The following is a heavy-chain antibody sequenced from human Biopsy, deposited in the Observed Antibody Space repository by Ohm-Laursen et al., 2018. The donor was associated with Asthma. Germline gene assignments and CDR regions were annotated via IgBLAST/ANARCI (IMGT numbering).Heavy chain of an antibody. CDR1: GFTFGDYW. Sequence: SLRLSCAASGFTFGDYWMSWVRQVPGKGLEWVANIKHDGSEKNHVDSLKGRFTISRDNAKNSLYLQMISLRAEDTAVYYCARGDSSNWSHYYFDYWGQGTLVTVSS. CDR2: IKHDGSEK. D-gene: IGHD3-22*01. V-gene: IGHV3-7*01. J-gene: IGHJ4*02. CDR3: ARGDSSNWSHYYFDY.